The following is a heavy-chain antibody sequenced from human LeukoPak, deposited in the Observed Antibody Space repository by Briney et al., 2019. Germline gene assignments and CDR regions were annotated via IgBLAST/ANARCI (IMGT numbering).Heavy chain of an antibody. D-gene: IGHD3-16*01. CDR2: ISGSGGST. J-gene: IGHJ4*02. CDR3: AKVSVTTLGGIDY. Sequence: GGSLRLSCAASGFTLSSYAMSWVRQAPGQGLEWVSCISGSGGSTHYADSVKGRFTISRDNSKNTLCLQMNSLRAEDTAVYYCAKVSVTTLGGIDYWGQGTLVTVSS. V-gene: IGHV3-23*01. CDR1: GFTLSSYA.